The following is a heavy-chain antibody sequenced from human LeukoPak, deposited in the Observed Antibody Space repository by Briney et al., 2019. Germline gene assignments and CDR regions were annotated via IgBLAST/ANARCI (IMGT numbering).Heavy chain of an antibody. J-gene: IGHJ4*02. D-gene: IGHD3-22*01. CDR2: IYYSGST. CDR3: ARDMDSSGYLDS. V-gene: IGHV4-59*12. Sequence: SETLSLTCTVSGGSISSYYWSWIRQPPGKGLEWIGYIYYSGSTNYNPSLKSRVTISVDKSKNQFSLKLSSVTAADTAVYYCARDMDSSGYLDSWGQGTLVTVSS. CDR1: GGSISSYY.